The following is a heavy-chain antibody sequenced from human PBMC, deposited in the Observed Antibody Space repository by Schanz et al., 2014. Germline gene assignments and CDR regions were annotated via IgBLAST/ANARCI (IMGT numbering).Heavy chain of an antibody. J-gene: IGHJ3*02. CDR2: ITYNGGTI. D-gene: IGHD3-10*01. Sequence: EVQLVESGGGWVQPGGSLRLSCAASGFTFSDYSMNWVRQAPGKGPEWVSYITYNGGTIYYADSVKGRFTISRDNAKNSLYLEMNSLRAEDTAVYYCAKGRFGELSAFDIWGQGTMVTVSS. V-gene: IGHV3-48*01. CDR1: GFTFSDYS. CDR3: AKGRFGELSAFDI.